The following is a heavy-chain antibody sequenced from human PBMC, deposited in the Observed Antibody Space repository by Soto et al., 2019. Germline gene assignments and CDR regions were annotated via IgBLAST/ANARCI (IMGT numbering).Heavy chain of an antibody. Sequence: PSETLSLTCAVYGGSFSGYYWTWLRQPPGTGLEWIGEINHSGSTNYNPSLKSRVTISVDTSKNQFSLKLTSVTAADTAAYYCARDKTTGLFDYWGQGTLVTVS. CDR3: ARDKTTGLFDY. CDR1: GGSFSGYY. D-gene: IGHD1-7*01. J-gene: IGHJ4*02. CDR2: INHSGST. V-gene: IGHV4-34*01.